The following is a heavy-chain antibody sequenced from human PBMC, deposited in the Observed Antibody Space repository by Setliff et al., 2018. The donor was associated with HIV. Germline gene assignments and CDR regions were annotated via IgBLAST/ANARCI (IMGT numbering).Heavy chain of an antibody. CDR2: IKENGDEK. CDR1: GFTFSTYW. Sequence: GGSLRLSCAASGFTFSTYWMSWFRQAPGKGLEGVANIKENGDEKYYVDSVKGRFTISRDNAKNSLYLQMSSLRVEDTAVYYCARSVPDSAYRPTDYWGQGTQVTVSS. CDR3: ARSVPDSAYRPTDY. V-gene: IGHV3-7*03. J-gene: IGHJ4*02. D-gene: IGHD3-22*01.